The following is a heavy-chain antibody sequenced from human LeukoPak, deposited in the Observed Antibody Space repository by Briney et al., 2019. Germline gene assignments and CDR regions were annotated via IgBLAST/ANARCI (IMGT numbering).Heavy chain of an antibody. D-gene: IGHD4-17*01. V-gene: IGHV4-30-4*07. CDR3: ARKAVTPYYFDY. CDR2: IYYSGST. Sequence: SQTLSLTCAVSGGSISSGGYSWSWIRQPPGKGLEWIGYIYYSGSTYYNPSLKSRVTISVDTSKNQFSLKLSSVTAADTAVYYCARKAVTPYYFDYWGQGTLVTVSS. J-gene: IGHJ4*02. CDR1: GGSISSGGYS.